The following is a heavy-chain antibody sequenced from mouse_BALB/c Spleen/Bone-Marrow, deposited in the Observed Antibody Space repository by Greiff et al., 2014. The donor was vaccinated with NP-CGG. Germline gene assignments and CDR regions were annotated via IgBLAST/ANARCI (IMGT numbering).Heavy chain of an antibody. D-gene: IGHD4-1*01. CDR3: SRIWDDYFDD. J-gene: IGHJ2*01. CDR1: GYSFTDYE. CDR2: IDPDSGGN. V-gene: IGHV1-15*01. Sequence: QVQLQQSGAELVRPGASVTLSCKVSGYSFTDYEIYWVKQTLVHGLVWIGAIDPDSGGNAYNQTFKGRATLTADKSSSTPYMKLRTLTAEDTDDYSRSRIWDDYFDDWGQGTTLTVSS.